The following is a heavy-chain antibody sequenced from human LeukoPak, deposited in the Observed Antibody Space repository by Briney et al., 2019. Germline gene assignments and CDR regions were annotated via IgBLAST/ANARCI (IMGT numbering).Heavy chain of an antibody. D-gene: IGHD1-26*01. CDR1: GLTFSRYW. CDR2: IKHDGSEK. J-gene: IGHJ4*02. CDR3: ARDWDIDS. Sequence: PGGSLRLSCAASGLTFSRYWMTWVRQTPGKGLEWVANIKHDGSEKYYVDSVKGRFTISRDNAKNSLYLQMNSLRAEDTAVYYCARDWDIDSWGQGALVTVSS. V-gene: IGHV3-7*05.